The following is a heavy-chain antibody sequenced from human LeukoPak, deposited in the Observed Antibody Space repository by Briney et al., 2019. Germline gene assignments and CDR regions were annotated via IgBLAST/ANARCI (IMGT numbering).Heavy chain of an antibody. CDR1: GFTLSSNY. Sequence: GGSLRPSCAASGFTLSSNYMSWVRQAPGKGLEWVSVIYSGGSTYSTDSATGRFTISKDNSKNTLYLQMNSLRAEDTAIYYCAGEDDWNYEDYWGQGTLVTVSS. D-gene: IGHD1-7*01. J-gene: IGHJ4*02. V-gene: IGHV3-53*01. CDR3: AGEDDWNYEDY. CDR2: IYSGGST.